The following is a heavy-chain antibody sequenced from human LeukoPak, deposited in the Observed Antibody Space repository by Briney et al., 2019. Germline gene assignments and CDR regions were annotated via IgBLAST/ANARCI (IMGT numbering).Heavy chain of an antibody. Sequence: GGSLRLSCAASGFTFSSYAMSWVRQAPGKGLEWVSGISGSGVRTYYADSLKGRFTISRDNSKNTLDLKMNSLRGEDTSVYCCAKYISGYYRPGAFDIWGQGTLVTVSP. CDR1: GFTFSSYA. V-gene: IGHV3-23*01. CDR2: ISGSGVRT. J-gene: IGHJ3*02. D-gene: IGHD3-22*01. CDR3: AKYISGYYRPGAFDI.